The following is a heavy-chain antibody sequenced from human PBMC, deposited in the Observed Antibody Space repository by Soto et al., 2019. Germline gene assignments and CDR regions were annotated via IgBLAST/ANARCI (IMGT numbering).Heavy chain of an antibody. CDR3: ATGLYDSSGYSGY. CDR1: GYTFTSYA. CDR2: INTNTGNP. V-gene: IGHV7-4-1*01. J-gene: IGHJ4*02. Sequence: ASVKVSCTASGYTFTSYAMNWVRQAPGQGLEWMGWINTNTGNPTYAQGFTGRFVFSLDTSVSTAYLQICSLKAEDTAVYYRATGLYDSSGYSGYWGQGTLVTVSS. D-gene: IGHD3-22*01.